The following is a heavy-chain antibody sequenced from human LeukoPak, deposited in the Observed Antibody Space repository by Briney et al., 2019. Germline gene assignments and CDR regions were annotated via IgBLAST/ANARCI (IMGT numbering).Heavy chain of an antibody. J-gene: IGHJ5*02. CDR1: GYTFTSYY. V-gene: IGHV1-2*02. CDR3: ARSVTYNWFDP. D-gene: IGHD2-21*02. Sequence: ASVKVSCKASGYTFTSYYMHWVRLAPGQGLQWMGWINPKSGATNYAQSFQGRVALTTDTSISTAYMELSSLRPDDTAIYFCARSVTYNWFDPWGQGTRVTVSS. CDR2: INPKSGAT.